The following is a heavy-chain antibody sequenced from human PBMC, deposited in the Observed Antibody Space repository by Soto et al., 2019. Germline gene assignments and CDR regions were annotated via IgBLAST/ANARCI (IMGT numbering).Heavy chain of an antibody. Sequence: SETLSLTCAVSSGSISSSNWWSWVRQPPGKGLEWIGEIYHSGSTNYNPSLKSRVTISVDKSKNQFSLKLSSVTAADTAVYYCVRGSGIAVAGTSFDYWGQGTLVTVSS. V-gene: IGHV4-4*02. D-gene: IGHD6-19*01. CDR3: VRGSGIAVAGTSFDY. CDR2: IYHSGST. CDR1: SGSISSSNW. J-gene: IGHJ4*02.